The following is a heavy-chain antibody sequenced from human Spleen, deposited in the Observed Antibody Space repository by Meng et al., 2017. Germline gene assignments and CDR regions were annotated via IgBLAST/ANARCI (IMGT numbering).Heavy chain of an antibody. CDR3: ARDYYDSTGYYFGVGY. Sequence: ASVKVSCKAPGYTFTSYGISWVRQAPGQGLEWMGWISAYNGNTNYAQKLQGRVTMTTDTSTSTAYMELRSLRSDDTAVYYCARDYYDSTGYYFGVGYWGQGTLVTVSS. CDR2: ISAYNGNT. J-gene: IGHJ4*02. V-gene: IGHV1-18*01. CDR1: GYTFTSYG. D-gene: IGHD3-22*01.